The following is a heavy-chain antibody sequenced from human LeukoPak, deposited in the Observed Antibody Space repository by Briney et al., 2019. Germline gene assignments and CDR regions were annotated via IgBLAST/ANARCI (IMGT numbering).Heavy chain of an antibody. V-gene: IGHV1-2*06. CDR1: GYTFTGYY. CDR3: ATLTYYYDSSGFTGEGAFDI. Sequence: ASVKVSCKASGYTFTGYYMHWVRQAPGQGLEWMGRINPNSGGTHYAQEFQGRDTKTRDTSISTAYMELSRLRSDDTAVYYCATLTYYYDSSGFTGEGAFDIWGQGTMVTVSS. J-gene: IGHJ3*02. D-gene: IGHD3-22*01. CDR2: INPNSGGT.